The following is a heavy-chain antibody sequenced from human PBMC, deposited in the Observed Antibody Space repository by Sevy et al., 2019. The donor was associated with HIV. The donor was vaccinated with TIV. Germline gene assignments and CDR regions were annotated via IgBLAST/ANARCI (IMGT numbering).Heavy chain of an antibody. CDR2: ISSSGSTI. CDR3: AREVAWFGEGGFDY. D-gene: IGHD3-10*01. V-gene: IGHV3-48*03. Sequence: GSLRLSCAASGFTFSSYEMNWVRQAPGKGLEWVSYISSSGSTIYYADSVKGRFTISRDNAKNSLYLQMNSLRAEDTAVYYCAREVAWFGEGGFDYWGQRTLVTVSS. CDR1: GFTFSSYE. J-gene: IGHJ4*02.